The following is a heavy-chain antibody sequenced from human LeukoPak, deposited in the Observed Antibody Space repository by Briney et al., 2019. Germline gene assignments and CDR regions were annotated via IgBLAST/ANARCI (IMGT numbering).Heavy chain of an antibody. CDR3: ARDSGDIVVVVAAYYFDY. V-gene: IGHV1-18*04. CDR1: GYTFTGYY. D-gene: IGHD2-15*01. CDR2: ISAYNGNT. Sequence: ASVKVSCKAAGYTFTGYYMHWVRQAPGQGLEWMGWISAYNGNTNYAQKLQGRVTMTTDTSTSTAYMELRSLRSDDTAVYYCARDSGDIVVVVAAYYFDYWGQGTLVTVSS. J-gene: IGHJ4*02.